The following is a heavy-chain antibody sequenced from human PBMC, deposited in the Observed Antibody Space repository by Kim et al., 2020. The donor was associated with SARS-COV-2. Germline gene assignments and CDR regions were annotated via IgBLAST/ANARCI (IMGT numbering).Heavy chain of an antibody. J-gene: IGHJ6*02. V-gene: IGHV1-18*01. CDR1: GYTFTSYG. Sequence: ASVKVSCKASGYTFTSYGISWVRQAPGQGLEWMGWISAYNGNTNYAQKLQGRVTMTTDTSTSTAYMELRSLRSDDTAVYYCARDQHDSIYYYYGMDVWGQGTTVTVSS. D-gene: IGHD3-3*01. CDR3: ARDQHDSIYYYYGMDV. CDR2: ISAYNGNT.